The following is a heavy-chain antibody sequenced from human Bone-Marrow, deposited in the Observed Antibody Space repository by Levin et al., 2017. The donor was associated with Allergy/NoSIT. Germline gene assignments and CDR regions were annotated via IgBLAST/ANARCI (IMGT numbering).Heavy chain of an antibody. Sequence: QPGGSLRLSCTASGFTFSSYNMHWVRQAPGKGLEWVATISYDERNKNFADSVKGRFTISRDISRSTLYLHMNSLRVEDTAVYYCARDYRQLGGFDMWGQGTMVTVSS. V-gene: IGHV3-30*04. CDR1: GFTFSSYN. CDR3: ARDYRQLGGFDM. D-gene: IGHD6-6*01. J-gene: IGHJ3*02. CDR2: ISYDERNK.